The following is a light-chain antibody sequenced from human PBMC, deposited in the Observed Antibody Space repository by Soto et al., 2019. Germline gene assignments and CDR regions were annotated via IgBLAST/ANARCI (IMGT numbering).Light chain of an antibody. CDR1: QSVSSN. CDR3: QQYNNWPPTWT. CDR2: AVS. J-gene: IGKJ1*01. V-gene: IGKV3-15*01. Sequence: EIVMTQSPATLSVSPGERATLSCRASQSVSSNLAWYQQKPGQAPRLLIYAVSTRATGIPARFSGGGSGTEFTLTINSLQSEDFAVYYCQQYNNWPPTWTFGQGTKVDIK.